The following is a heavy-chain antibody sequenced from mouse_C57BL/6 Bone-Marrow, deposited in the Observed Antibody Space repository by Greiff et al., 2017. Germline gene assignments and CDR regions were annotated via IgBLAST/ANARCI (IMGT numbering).Heavy chain of an antibody. V-gene: IGHV1-64*01. CDR1: GYTFTSYW. CDR2: IHPNSGST. D-gene: IGHD2-4*01. CDR3: ARGGGLGGFAY. Sequence: QVQLKQPGAELVKPGASVKLSCKASGYTFTSYWMHWVKQRPGQGLEWIGMIHPNSGSTNYNEKFKSKATLTVDKSSSTAYRQLSSLTSEDSAVYCCARGGGLGGFAYWGQGTLVTVSA. J-gene: IGHJ3*01.